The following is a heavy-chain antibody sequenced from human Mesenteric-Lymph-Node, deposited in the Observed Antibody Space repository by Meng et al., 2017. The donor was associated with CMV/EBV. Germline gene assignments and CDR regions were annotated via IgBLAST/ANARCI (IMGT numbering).Heavy chain of an antibody. CDR3: AKGCTDKRCYMEF. V-gene: IGHV3-53*01. D-gene: IGHD2-8*02. J-gene: IGHJ4*02. Sequence: GESLKISCAASGFAVSSNYMNWVRQAPGKGLEFVSSIYSSGHTFYADSVKDRFTISRDNFQNMVYLQMNGLRAEDSAVYFCAKGCTDKRCYMEFWGQGTLVTVSS. CDR2: IYSSGHT. CDR1: GFAVSSNY.